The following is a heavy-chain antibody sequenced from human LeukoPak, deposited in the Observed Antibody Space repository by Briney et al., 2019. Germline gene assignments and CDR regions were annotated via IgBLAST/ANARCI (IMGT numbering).Heavy chain of an antibody. J-gene: IGHJ5*02. CDR1: GASISSYY. D-gene: IGHD3-3*01. V-gene: IGHV4-59*01. Sequence: PSETLSLTCTVSGASISSYYWSWIRQRPGKGLEWIGYIYYSGSTRYNPSLKGRVTISVDTSKNQFSLKLSSVTAAETAVYYCARVGILRFPSNWFDPWGQGTLVTVSS. CDR3: ARVGILRFPSNWFDP. CDR2: IYYSGST.